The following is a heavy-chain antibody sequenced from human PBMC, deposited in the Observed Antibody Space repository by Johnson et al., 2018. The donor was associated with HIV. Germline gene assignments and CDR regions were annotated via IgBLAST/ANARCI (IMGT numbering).Heavy chain of an antibody. Sequence: VQLVESGGGLVQPGRSLRLSCAASGFTFDDYAMHWVRQAPGKGLEWVSGISWNSGSIGYADSVKGRITISRDNAKNSLYLQLNSLSAEDTALYYCAKVHSGQLVGYAFDIWGQGTMVTVSS. V-gene: IGHV3-9*01. D-gene: IGHD1-26*01. CDR2: ISWNSGSI. J-gene: IGHJ3*02. CDR1: GFTFDDYA. CDR3: AKVHSGQLVGYAFDI.